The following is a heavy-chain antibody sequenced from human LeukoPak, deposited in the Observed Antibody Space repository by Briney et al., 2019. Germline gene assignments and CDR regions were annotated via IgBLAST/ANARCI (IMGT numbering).Heavy chain of an antibody. CDR1: GGSISSSSYY. D-gene: IGHD2-15*01. J-gene: IGHJ4*02. V-gene: IGHV4-39*07. CDR2: IYYSGST. CDR3: ARDQAVRNCSGGSCYRVDY. Sequence: SETLSLTCTVSGGSISSSSYYWGWIRQPPGKGLEWIGSIYYSGSTYYNPSLKSRVTISVDTSKNQFSLKLSSVTAADTAVYYCARDQAVRNCSGGSCYRVDYWGQGTLVTVSS.